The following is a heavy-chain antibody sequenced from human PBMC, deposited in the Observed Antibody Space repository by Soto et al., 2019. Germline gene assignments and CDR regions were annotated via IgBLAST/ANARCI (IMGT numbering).Heavy chain of an antibody. CDR3: AKVLRFLEWLFPPEDYYGMDV. CDR2: IIPIFGTA. D-gene: IGHD3-3*01. Sequence: SVKVSCKASGGTFSSYAISWVRQAPGQGLEWMGGIIPIFGTANYAQKFQGRVTITADESASTAYMELSSLRSEDTAVYYCAKVLRFLEWLFPPEDYYGMDVWGQGTTVTVSS. CDR1: GGTFSSYA. J-gene: IGHJ6*02. V-gene: IGHV1-69*13.